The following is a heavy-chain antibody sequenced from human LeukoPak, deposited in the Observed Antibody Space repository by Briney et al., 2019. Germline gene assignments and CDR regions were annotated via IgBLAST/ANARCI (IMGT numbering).Heavy chain of an antibody. CDR1: GFTFSSYS. Sequence: PGGSLRLSCAASGFTFSSYSMNWVRQAPGKGLEWVSYISSGSTTIYYADSVKGRFTISRDNAKNSLYLQMNSLRVEDTAVYYCARKGGFRDAFDIWGQGTMVTVSS. J-gene: IGHJ3*02. V-gene: IGHV3-48*04. D-gene: IGHD3-16*01. CDR3: ARKGGFRDAFDI. CDR2: ISSGSTTI.